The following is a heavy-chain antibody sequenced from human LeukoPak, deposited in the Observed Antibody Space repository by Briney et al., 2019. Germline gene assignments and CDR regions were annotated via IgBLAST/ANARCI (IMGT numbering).Heavy chain of an antibody. D-gene: IGHD4-17*01. CDR2: ISTYNGNT. J-gene: IGHJ3*02. CDR3: ARSGGWAYGDYDGFIAFDI. Sequence: ASVKVSCKASGYTFTNHGISWVRQAPGQGLEWMGWISTYNGNTNYAQKLQGRVTLTTDTSTSTAYMELRSLRSDDTAVYYCARSGGWAYGDYDGFIAFDIWGQGTMVTVSS. CDR1: GYTFTNHG. V-gene: IGHV1-18*01.